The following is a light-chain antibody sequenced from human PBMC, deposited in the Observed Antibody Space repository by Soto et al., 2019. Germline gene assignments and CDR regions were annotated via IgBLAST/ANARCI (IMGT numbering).Light chain of an antibody. V-gene: IGLV1-44*01. CDR3: APWDDSLNGYV. CDR1: SSNIGSNT. J-gene: IGLJ1*01. Sequence: QSVLTQPPSASGTPGQRVTISCSGSSSNIGSNTVNWYQQLPGTAPRLLIYSNNQRPSGVPDRFSGSKSGTSASLAISGLXSEDEADYYCAPWDDSLNGYVFGTGTKVTVL. CDR2: SNN.